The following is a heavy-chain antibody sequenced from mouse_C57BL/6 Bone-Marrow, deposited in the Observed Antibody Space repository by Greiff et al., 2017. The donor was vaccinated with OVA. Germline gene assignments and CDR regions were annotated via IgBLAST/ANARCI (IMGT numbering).Heavy chain of an antibody. CDR2: ISYDGSN. Sequence: LQESGPGLVKPSQSLSLTCSVTGYSITSGYYWNWIRQFPGNKLEWMGYISYDGSNNYNPSLKNRISITRDTSKNQFFLKLNSVTTEDTATYYCAHDGYYYFDYWGQGTTLTVSS. J-gene: IGHJ2*01. V-gene: IGHV3-6*01. CDR3: AHDGYYYFDY. D-gene: IGHD2-3*01. CDR1: GYSITSGYY.